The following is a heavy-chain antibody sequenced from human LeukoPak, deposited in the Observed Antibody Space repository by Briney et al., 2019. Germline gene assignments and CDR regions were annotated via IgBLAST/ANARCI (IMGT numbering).Heavy chain of an antibody. Sequence: PSETLSLTCTVSGGSISSYYWSWIRQPPGKGLEWIGYIYYSGSTNYNPSLKSRVTISVDTSKNQFSLKLSSVTAADTAVYYCARDHCSSTSCYGFDYWGQGTLVTVSS. CDR1: GGSISSYY. CDR2: IYYSGST. D-gene: IGHD2-2*01. CDR3: ARDHCSSTSCYGFDY. V-gene: IGHV4-59*12. J-gene: IGHJ4*02.